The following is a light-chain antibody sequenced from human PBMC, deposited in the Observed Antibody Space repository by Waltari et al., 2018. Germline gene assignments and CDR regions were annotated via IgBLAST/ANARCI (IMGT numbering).Light chain of an antibody. Sequence: DIQMTQSPSTLSASVGDRVPIPCRASQGISSWLAWYQQKPGKAPKLLNYEASSLESGVPSRFSGSGSGTEFTLTISSLQPDDFATYYCQQYNSYLYTFGQGTKLEIK. J-gene: IGKJ2*01. CDR3: QQYNSYLYT. CDR2: EAS. CDR1: QGISSW. V-gene: IGKV1-5*03.